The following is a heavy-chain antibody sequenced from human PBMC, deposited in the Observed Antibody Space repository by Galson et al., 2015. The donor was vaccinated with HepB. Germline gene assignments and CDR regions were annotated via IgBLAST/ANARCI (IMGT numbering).Heavy chain of an antibody. D-gene: IGHD4-17*01. V-gene: IGHV3-74*01. CDR2: INSDGSST. Sequence: SLRLSCAASGFTFSSYWMHWVRQAPGKGLVWVSRINSDGSSTSYADSVKGRFTISRDNAKNTLYLQMNSLRAEDTAVYYCARGEGRSFLYGDYGPLGFDPWGQGTLVTVSS. CDR1: GFTFSSYW. CDR3: ARGEGRSFLYGDYGPLGFDP. J-gene: IGHJ5*02.